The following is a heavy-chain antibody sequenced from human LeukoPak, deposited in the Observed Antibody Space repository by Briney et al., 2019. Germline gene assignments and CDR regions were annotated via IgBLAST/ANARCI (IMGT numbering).Heavy chain of an antibody. D-gene: IGHD2-2*01. Sequence: PGGSLRLSCAASGFTFSDYYMSWIRQAPGKGLEWVSYISSSGSTIYYADSVKGRFTISRDNAQNTLFLQMNSLRAEDTAVYYCWVPATAGEADYWGQGTLDTVSS. CDR2: ISSSGSTI. J-gene: IGHJ4*02. V-gene: IGHV3-11*04. CDR1: GFTFSDYY. CDR3: WVPATAGEADY.